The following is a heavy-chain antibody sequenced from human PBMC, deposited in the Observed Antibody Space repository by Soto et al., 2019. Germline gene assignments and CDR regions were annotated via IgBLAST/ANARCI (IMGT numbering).Heavy chain of an antibody. J-gene: IGHJ4*02. D-gene: IGHD3-22*01. CDR2: VYYSGST. CDR3: ARLLYDSRGYYYFDY. CDR1: GGSISSSSYY. V-gene: IGHV4-39*01. Sequence: QLQLQESGPGLVKPSETLSLICTVSGGSISSSSYYWGWIRQPPGKGMEWIGSVYYSGSTYDNPSLKSRISRSVDRSKSQFSLKLTSVTAAVTAVYYCARLLYDSRGYYYFDYWGQGTLVTVSS.